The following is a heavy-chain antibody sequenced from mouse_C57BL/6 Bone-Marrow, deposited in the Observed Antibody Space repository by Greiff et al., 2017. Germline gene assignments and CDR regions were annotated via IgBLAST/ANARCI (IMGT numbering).Heavy chain of an antibody. Sequence: EVQVVESGGGLVQPGGSLKLSCAASGFTFSDYGMAWVRQAPRKGPEWVAFISNLAYSIYYADTVTGRFTISRENAKNTLYLEMSSLRSEDTAMYYCARQGYWDWYFDVWGTGTTVTVSS. J-gene: IGHJ1*03. CDR3: ARQGYWDWYFDV. D-gene: IGHD4-1*01. CDR1: GFTFSDYG. CDR2: ISNLAYSI. V-gene: IGHV5-15*01.